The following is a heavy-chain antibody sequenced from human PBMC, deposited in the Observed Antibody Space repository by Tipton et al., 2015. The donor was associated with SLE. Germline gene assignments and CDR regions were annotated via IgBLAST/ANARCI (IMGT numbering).Heavy chain of an antibody. CDR3: ARDLYYYDSSGYSFDY. Sequence: QSGAEVKKPGASVKVSCKASGYTFTSYGISWVRQAPGQGLEWMGWISAYNGNTNYAQKLQGRVTVTTDTSTSTAYMELRSLRSDDTAVYYCARDLYYYDSSGYSFDYWGQGTLVTVSS. CDR1: GYTFTSYG. D-gene: IGHD3-22*01. CDR2: ISAYNGNT. J-gene: IGHJ4*02. V-gene: IGHV1-18*01.